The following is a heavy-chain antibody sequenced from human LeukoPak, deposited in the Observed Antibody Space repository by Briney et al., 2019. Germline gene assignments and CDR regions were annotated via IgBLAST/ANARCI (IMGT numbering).Heavy chain of an antibody. CDR1: GFTVSSNY. D-gene: IGHD2-15*01. Sequence: GGSLRLFCAASGFTVSSNYMSWVRQPPGKGLEWVSIIYSASSRYYADSVRGRFTISRDDSKNTMFLQMNSLRVDDTAVYYCASGGLGARKFYSDPFHYWGQGILVTVSS. CDR3: ASGGLGARKFYSDPFHY. CDR2: IYSASSR. V-gene: IGHV3-53*05. J-gene: IGHJ4*02.